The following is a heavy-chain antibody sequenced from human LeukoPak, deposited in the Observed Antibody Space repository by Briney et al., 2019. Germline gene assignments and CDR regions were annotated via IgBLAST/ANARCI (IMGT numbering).Heavy chain of an antibody. Sequence: SETLSLTCAVYGGSFSGYYWSWIRQPPGKGLEWIGEINHSGSTNYNPSLKSRVTISVDTSKNQFSLKLSSVTAADTAVYYCAISRVYCGGDCCFHSWGQGIPVTVSS. D-gene: IGHD2-21*02. CDR1: GGSFSGYY. J-gene: IGHJ5*02. V-gene: IGHV4-34*01. CDR2: INHSGST. CDR3: AISRVYCGGDCCFHS.